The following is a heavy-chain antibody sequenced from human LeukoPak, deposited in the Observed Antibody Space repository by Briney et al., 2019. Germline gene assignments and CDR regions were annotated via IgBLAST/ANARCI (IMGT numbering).Heavy chain of an antibody. Sequence: GGSLRLSCEVSGLTFSNAWMTWVREAPGKGLGWVGRIRSKSDGGTADYGAPVKGRFTISRDDSKNTMYLQMNSLQPEDTAVYYCTTDGKYDSSGTFWFDPWGQGTLVSVSS. CDR3: TTDGKYDSSGTFWFDP. CDR2: IRSKSDGGTA. D-gene: IGHD3-22*01. V-gene: IGHV3-15*01. CDR1: GLTFSNAW. J-gene: IGHJ5*02.